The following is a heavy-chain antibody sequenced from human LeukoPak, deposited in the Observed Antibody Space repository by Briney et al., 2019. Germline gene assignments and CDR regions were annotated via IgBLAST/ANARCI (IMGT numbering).Heavy chain of an antibody. D-gene: IGHD2-15*01. CDR3: ASSSGASWGYFDY. V-gene: IGHV3-21*01. J-gene: IGHJ4*02. Sequence: GGSLRLSCSASGFTFSSYSMNWVRQAPGKGLGWVPSISSGSTYIYYADSVKGRFTLSRDNAKNSLYLQMNSLRAEDTAVYYCASSSGASWGYFDYWGQGTLVTVSS. CDR2: ISSGSTYI. CDR1: GFTFSSYS.